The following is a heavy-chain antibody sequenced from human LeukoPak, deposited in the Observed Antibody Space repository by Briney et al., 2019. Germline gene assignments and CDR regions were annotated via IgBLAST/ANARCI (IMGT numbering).Heavy chain of an antibody. CDR1: GFTFSSYG. CDR3: ANGEVYYYDSSGYYSGNY. D-gene: IGHD3-22*01. Sequence: GGSLRLSCAASGFTFSSYGMHWVHQAPGKGLEWVAFIRYDGSNKYYADSVKGRFTISRDNSKNTLYLQMNSLRAEDTAVYYCANGEVYYYDSSGYYSGNYWGQGTLVTVSS. V-gene: IGHV3-30*02. CDR2: IRYDGSNK. J-gene: IGHJ4*02.